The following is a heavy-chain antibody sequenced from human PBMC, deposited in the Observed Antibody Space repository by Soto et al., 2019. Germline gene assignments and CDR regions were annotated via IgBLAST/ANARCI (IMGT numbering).Heavy chain of an antibody. V-gene: IGHV1-69*08. CDR2: IIPILGIA. J-gene: IGHJ3*02. D-gene: IGHD2-21*02. CDR3: ARDSGAIVVVTEDAFDI. Sequence: QVQLVQSGAEVKKPGSSVKVSCKASGGTFSSYTISWVRQAPGQGLEWMGRIIPILGIANYAQKFQGRVTITADKSTSTAYMELSSLRSEDTAVYYCARDSGAIVVVTEDAFDIWGQGTMVTVSS. CDR1: GGTFSSYT.